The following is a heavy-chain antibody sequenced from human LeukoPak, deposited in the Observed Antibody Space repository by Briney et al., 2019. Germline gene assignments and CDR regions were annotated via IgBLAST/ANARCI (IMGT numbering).Heavy chain of an antibody. CDR2: ISAYNGNT. J-gene: IGHJ6*03. D-gene: IGHD2-8*01. Sequence: GASVKVSCKASGYTFTSYGISWVRQAPGQGLEWMGWISAYNGNTNYAQKLQGRVTMTTDTSTSTAYMELRSLRSDDTAVYYCAIANAVQNYYYYYMDVWGKGTTVTVSS. CDR1: GYTFTSYG. V-gene: IGHV1-18*01. CDR3: AIANAVQNYYYYYMDV.